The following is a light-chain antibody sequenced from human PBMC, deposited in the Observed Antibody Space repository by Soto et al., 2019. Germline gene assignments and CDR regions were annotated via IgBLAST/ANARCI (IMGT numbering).Light chain of an antibody. V-gene: IGKV1-5*01. CDR1: QSISTW. Sequence: DIQMIQSPSTLSASVGDRVTITCRASQSISTWLAWYQQKPGKAPKLLIYDASSLESGVPSRFSGSGSGTEFTLTISSLQPDDFATYYCQQYNRYLFTFGPGTKVDLK. J-gene: IGKJ3*01. CDR2: DAS. CDR3: QQYNRYLFT.